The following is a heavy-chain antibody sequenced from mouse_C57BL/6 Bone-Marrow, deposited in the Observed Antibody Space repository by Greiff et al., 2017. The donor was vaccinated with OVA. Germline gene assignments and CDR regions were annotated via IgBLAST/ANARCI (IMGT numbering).Heavy chain of an antibody. V-gene: IGHV5-16*01. CDR3: ARERYYDYEDYAMDY. Sequence: EVQVVESEGGLVQPGSSMKLSCTASGFTFSDYYMAWVRQVPEKGLEWVANINYDGSSTYYLDSLKSRFIISRDNAKNILYLQMSSLKSEDTATYYCARERYYDYEDYAMDYWGQGTSVTVSS. CDR2: INYDGSST. CDR1: GFTFSDYY. D-gene: IGHD2-4*01. J-gene: IGHJ4*01.